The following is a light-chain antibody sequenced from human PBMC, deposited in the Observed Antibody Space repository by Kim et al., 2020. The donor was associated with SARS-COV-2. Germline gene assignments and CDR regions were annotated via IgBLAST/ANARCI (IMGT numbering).Light chain of an antibody. CDR1: SSDVGGYNY. Sequence: QSVLTQPASVSGSPGQSITISCTGTSSDVGGYNYVSWYQQHPGKAPKLMIYDVGNRPSGVSNRFSGSKSGNTASLTISGLQAEDEADYYCSSFTSSTTWVFGGGTQLTVL. CDR3: SSFTSSTTWV. J-gene: IGLJ3*02. V-gene: IGLV2-14*03. CDR2: DVG.